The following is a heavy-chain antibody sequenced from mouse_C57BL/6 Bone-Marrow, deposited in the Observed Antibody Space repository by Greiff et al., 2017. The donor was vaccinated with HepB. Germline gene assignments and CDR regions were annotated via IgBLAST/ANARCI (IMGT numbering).Heavy chain of an antibody. CDR3: ARSGYYSNYGGFFAY. D-gene: IGHD2-5*01. CDR2: IYPRSGNT. CDR1: GYTFTSYG. Sequence: VQLQQSGAELARPRASVKLSCKASGYTFTSYGISWVKQRTGQGLEWIGEIYPRSGNTYYNEKFKGKATLTADKSSSTAYMELRSLTSEDSAVYFCARSGYYSNYGGFFAYWGQGTLVTVSA. V-gene: IGHV1-81*01. J-gene: IGHJ3*01.